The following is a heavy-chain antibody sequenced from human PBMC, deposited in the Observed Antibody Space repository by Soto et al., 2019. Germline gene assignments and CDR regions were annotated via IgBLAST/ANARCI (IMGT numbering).Heavy chain of an antibody. D-gene: IGHD3-10*01. J-gene: IGHJ5*02. Sequence: ASVKVSCKASGYTFTSYDINWVRQATGQGIERMGWMNPNSGKTGYAQKVQGRVTITRNTSISTAYMELSSLRSEDTAVYYCARGSGSYSNWFDPWGQGTLVTVSS. CDR3: ARGSGSYSNWFDP. CDR2: MNPNSGKT. V-gene: IGHV1-8*01. CDR1: GYTFTSYD.